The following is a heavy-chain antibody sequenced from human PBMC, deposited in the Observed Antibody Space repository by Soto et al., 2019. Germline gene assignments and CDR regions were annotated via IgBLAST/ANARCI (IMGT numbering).Heavy chain of an antibody. V-gene: IGHV4-31*03. CDR2: IYYSGST. CDR3: ARELLQLRYFDWPLGDAFDI. CDR1: GGSISSRSYY. D-gene: IGHD3-9*01. Sequence: SETMSVTCTVSGGSISSRSYYWSWIRQHPGKGLEWIGCIYYSGSTYYNPSLKSRVTISVDTSKNQFSLKLSSVTAADTAVYYCARELLQLRYFDWPLGDAFDIWGQGTMVTVSS. J-gene: IGHJ3*02.